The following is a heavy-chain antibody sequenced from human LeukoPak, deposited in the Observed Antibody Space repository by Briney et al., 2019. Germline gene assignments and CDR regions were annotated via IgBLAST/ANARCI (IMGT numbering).Heavy chain of an antibody. J-gene: IGHJ4*02. D-gene: IGHD3-16*01. CDR2: MKGTGEK. CDR1: GLGFSSFA. CDR3: ARASWVSSADAVR. V-gene: IGHV3-23*01. Sequence: PGGPLRLSWAAPGLGFSSFARGGFRKAPGGGREWLSSMKGTGEKFYADSVRGRFTLSRDDSRNTVYFQLNNLRVEDTAVYYCARASWVSSADAVRWGQGTVVTVSS.